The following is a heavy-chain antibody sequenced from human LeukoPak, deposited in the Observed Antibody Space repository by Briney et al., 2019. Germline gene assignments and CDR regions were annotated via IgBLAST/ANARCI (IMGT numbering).Heavy chain of an antibody. CDR3: AKAPGGSGSFLYNWFDP. CDR2: ICGSGGNT. J-gene: IGHJ5*02. V-gene: IGHV3-23*01. Sequence: PGGSLTLSCAGYRFIFSNYAMSWVRQAPGKGLVGVSAICGSGGNTYYADSVKGRFTISRDTSKNTLDLQMNGLRAEDTAVYYCAKAPGGSGSFLYNWFDPWGQGTLVTVSS. D-gene: IGHD3-10*01. CDR1: RFIFSNYA.